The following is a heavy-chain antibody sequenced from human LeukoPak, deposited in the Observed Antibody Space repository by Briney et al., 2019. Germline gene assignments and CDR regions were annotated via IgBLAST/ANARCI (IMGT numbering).Heavy chain of an antibody. V-gene: IGHV4-59*01. CDR3: ARLRSTAIES. CDR1: GGSISNYY. Sequence: SETLSLTCAVSGGSISNYYWSWIRQPPGKGLEWLGYISYSGSTNYNPSLKSRVTISADTSKNQFSLKVGSVTAADTAVYYCARLRSTAIESWGQGTLVTVSS. CDR2: ISYSGST. D-gene: IGHD6-13*01. J-gene: IGHJ4*02.